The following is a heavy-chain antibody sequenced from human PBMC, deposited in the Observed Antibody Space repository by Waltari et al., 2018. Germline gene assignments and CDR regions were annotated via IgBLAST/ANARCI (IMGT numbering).Heavy chain of an antibody. V-gene: IGHV1-46*01. Sequence: QVQLVQSGAEVKKPGASVKVSCKASGYTFTSYYMHWVRQAPGQGLEWMGIINPSGGSTSYAQKFQGRVTMTRDTSTSTVYMELSSLRSEDTAVYYCARVYYYDSSGYDNWFDPWGQGTLVIVSS. D-gene: IGHD3-22*01. CDR1: GYTFTSYY. CDR3: ARVYYYDSSGYDNWFDP. CDR2: INPSGGST. J-gene: IGHJ5*02.